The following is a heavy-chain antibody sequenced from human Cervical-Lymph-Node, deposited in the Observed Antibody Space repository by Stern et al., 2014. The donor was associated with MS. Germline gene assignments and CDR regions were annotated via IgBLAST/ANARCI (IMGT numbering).Heavy chain of an antibody. J-gene: IGHJ4*02. CDR2: IHNGGAT. V-gene: IGHV3-53*01. D-gene: IGHD5-18*01. CDR1: GFTVSSSY. Sequence: VQLVESGGGLIQPGGSLRLSCAASGFTVSSSYMSWVRQAPGKGLEWVSAIHNGGATYYADSVKGRFTISRDNSKNTLYFQMSSLRAEDKAVYYCARVGRGYISGYSFDYWAQGTLVTVSS. CDR3: ARVGRGYISGYSFDY.